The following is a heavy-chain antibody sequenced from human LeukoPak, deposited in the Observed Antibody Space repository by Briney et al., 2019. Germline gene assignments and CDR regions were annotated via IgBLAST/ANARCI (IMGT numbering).Heavy chain of an antibody. CDR1: GGTFSSYA. V-gene: IGHV1-69*05. CDR2: IIPIFGTA. Sequence: VASVKVSCKASGGTFSSYAISWVRQAPAQGLEWMGGIIPIFGTANYAQKFQGRVTITTDESTSTAYMELSSLRSEDTAVYYCARQAVAELDAFDIWGQGTMVTVSS. J-gene: IGHJ3*02. D-gene: IGHD6-19*01. CDR3: ARQAVAELDAFDI.